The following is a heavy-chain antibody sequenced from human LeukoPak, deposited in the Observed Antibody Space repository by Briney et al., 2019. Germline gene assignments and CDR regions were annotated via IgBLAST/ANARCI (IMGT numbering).Heavy chain of an antibody. D-gene: IGHD6-19*01. Sequence: GGSLRLSCAASGFTFSTYSMNWVRQAPGKGLEWVSYISSSSSAIYYADSVKGRFTISRDNSKNTLYLQMNSLRAEDTAVYYCAKDGGSGWYVGSDYWGQGTLVTVSS. CDR1: GFTFSTYS. V-gene: IGHV3-48*01. CDR2: ISSSSSAI. CDR3: AKDGGSGWYVGSDY. J-gene: IGHJ4*02.